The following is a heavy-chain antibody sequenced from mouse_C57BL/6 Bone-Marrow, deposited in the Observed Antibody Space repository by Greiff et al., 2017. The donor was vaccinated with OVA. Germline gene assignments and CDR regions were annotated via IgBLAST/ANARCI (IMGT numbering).Heavy chain of an antibody. CDR1: GFSLTSSG. CDR3: AKLGTLGTEDY. J-gene: IGHJ4*01. V-gene: IGHV2-9*01. CDR2: IWGGGST. D-gene: IGHD3-3*01. Sequence: VKLVESGPGLVAPSQSLSITCTVSGFSLTSSGVDWVRQPPGKGLEWLGVIWGGGSTNYNSALMSRLSISKDNSKSQVFLKMNSLQTDDTAMYYCAKLGTLGTEDYWGQGTSVTVSS.